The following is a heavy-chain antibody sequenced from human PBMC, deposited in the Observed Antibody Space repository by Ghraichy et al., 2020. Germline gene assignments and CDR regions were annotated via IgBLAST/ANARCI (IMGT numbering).Heavy chain of an antibody. CDR1: GFTFSSYS. J-gene: IGHJ4*02. V-gene: IGHV3-48*01. CDR2: ISSSSTI. D-gene: IGHD6-19*01. Sequence: LSLTCAASGFTFSSYSMNWVRQAPGKGLEWVSYISSSSTIYYADSVKGRFTISRDNAKNSLYLQMNSLRVEDTAVYYCAREEAVAGSWGQGTLVTVSS. CDR3: AREEAVAGS.